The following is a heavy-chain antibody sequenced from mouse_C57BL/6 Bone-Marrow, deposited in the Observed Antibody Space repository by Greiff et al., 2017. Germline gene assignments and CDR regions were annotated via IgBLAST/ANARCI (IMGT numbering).Heavy chain of an antibody. CDR1: GSTFTSYW. Sequence: QVQLQQPGTELVKPGASVKLSCKASGSTFTSYWLPWVKQRPGQGLEWIGNLNPCNGGTHYNEKFKSTATLTGDRSSITAYMQLSSLTSEDSAVDYCARTSGWGQGTLVTVSA. V-gene: IGHV1-53*01. J-gene: IGHJ3*01. CDR2: LNPCNGGT. CDR3: ARTSG.